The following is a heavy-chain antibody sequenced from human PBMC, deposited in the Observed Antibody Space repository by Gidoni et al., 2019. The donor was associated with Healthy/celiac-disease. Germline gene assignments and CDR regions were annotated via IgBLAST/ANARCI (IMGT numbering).Heavy chain of an antibody. CDR1: GFTFSSYA. J-gene: IGHJ4*02. CDR2: ISYDGSNK. V-gene: IGHV3-30*04. CDR3: ARDLLGYGSCTDY. D-gene: IGHD3-10*01. Sequence: QVQLVESGGGVVQPGRSLRLSCAASGFTFSSYAMHWVRQAPGKGLEWVAVISYDGSNKYYADSVKGRFTISRDNSKNTLYLQMNSLRAEDTAVYYCARDLLGYGSCTDYWGQGTLVTVSS.